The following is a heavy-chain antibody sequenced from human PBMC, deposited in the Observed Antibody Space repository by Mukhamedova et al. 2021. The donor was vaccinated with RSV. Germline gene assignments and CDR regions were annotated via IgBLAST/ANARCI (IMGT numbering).Heavy chain of an antibody. Sequence: TFSSYAMHWVRQAPGKGLEWVAVISYDGSNKYYADSVKGRFTISRDNSKNTLYLQMNSLRAEDTAVYYCARDGSGSYYKAYFDYW. CDR2: ISYDGSNK. D-gene: IGHD3-10*01. J-gene: IGHJ4*01. CDR1: TFSSYA. V-gene: IGHV3-30*04. CDR3: ARDGSGSYYKAYFDY.